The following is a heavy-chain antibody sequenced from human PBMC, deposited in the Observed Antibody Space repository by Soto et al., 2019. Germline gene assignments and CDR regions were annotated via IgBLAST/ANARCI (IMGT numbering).Heavy chain of an antibody. D-gene: IGHD3-10*01. CDR3: ARENVLLWFGARGYFDY. J-gene: IGHJ4*02. CDR1: GYTFTSYA. V-gene: IGHV1-3*05. CDR2: INAGNGNT. Sequence: QVQLVQSGAEEKKPGASVKVSCKASGYTFTSYAMHWVRQAPGQRLEWMGWINAGNGNTKYSQKFQGRVTITRDTSASTAYMELSSLRSEDTAVYYCARENVLLWFGARGYFDYWGQGTPVTVSS.